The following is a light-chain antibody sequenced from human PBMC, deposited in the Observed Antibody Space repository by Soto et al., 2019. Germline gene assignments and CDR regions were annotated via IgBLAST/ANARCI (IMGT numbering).Light chain of an antibody. J-gene: IGKJ5*01. V-gene: IGKV3-15*01. CDR3: QQYSNWPPIT. CDR2: ATS. Sequence: EIVMTQSPATLSVSPGERATLSCRASQSVSTKVAWYQQKPGQAPRLLIYATSTRATAAPARFSGSGSATKVTLTISNLQSEDVAVYYCQQYSNWPPITFGQGTRLEIK. CDR1: QSVSTK.